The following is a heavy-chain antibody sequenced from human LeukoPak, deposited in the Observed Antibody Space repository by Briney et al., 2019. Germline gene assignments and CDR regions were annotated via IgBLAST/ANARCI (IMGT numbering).Heavy chain of an antibody. D-gene: IGHD3-22*01. CDR2: IWYDGSNK. CDR3: ARGLFNYDNSGLNY. J-gene: IGHJ4*02. Sequence: GGSLRLSCAASGFTFSSYAMYWVRQAPGKGLEWVTNIWYDGSNKYYADSVKGRFTISRDNSKNTLYLQMNSLRAEDTAVYCCARGLFNYDNSGLNYWGQGTLVTVST. V-gene: IGHV3-33*01. CDR1: GFTFSSYA.